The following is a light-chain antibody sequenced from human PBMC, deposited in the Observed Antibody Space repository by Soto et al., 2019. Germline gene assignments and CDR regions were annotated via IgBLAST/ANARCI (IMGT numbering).Light chain of an antibody. J-gene: IGLJ1*01. CDR1: SSNIGSNY. V-gene: IGLV1-47*01. CDR2: RNN. CDR3: AAWDDSLSGRYV. Sequence: QSALTQPPSASGTPGQRVTISCSGSSSNIGSNYVYWYQQLPGTAPTLLIYRNNQRPSGVPDRFSGSKSGTSASLAISGLRSEDEADYYCAAWDDSLSGRYVFGTGTKVTVL.